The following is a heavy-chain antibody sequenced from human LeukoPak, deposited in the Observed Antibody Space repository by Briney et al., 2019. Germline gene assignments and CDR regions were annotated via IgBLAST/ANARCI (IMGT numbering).Heavy chain of an antibody. V-gene: IGHV4-59*01. CDR2: IYYSGST. D-gene: IGHD6-19*01. J-gene: IGHJ4*02. Sequence: PSETLSLTCTVSGGSISSYYWSWIRQPPGKGLEWIGYIYYSGSTNYNPSLKSRVTISVDTSKNQFSLKLSSVTAADTAVYYCARVGVAVAGTYWGQGTLVTVSS. CDR1: GGSISSYY. CDR3: ARVGVAVAGTY.